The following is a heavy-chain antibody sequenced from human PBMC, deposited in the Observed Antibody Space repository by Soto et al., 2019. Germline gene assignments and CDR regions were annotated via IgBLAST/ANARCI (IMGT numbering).Heavy chain of an antibody. CDR3: AKDGSSIYYYYYLDV. J-gene: IGHJ6*03. CDR2: IRAGGDGT. D-gene: IGHD6-6*01. Sequence: GGSLRLSCVASGFTFSTHAMTWVRQAPGKGLEWVSTIRAGGDGTFYADSVRGRLAISRDNSKNTLYLQMNSLSAEDTAVYYCAKDGSSIYYYYYLDVWGKGTAVTVSS. V-gene: IGHV3-23*01. CDR1: GFTFSTHA.